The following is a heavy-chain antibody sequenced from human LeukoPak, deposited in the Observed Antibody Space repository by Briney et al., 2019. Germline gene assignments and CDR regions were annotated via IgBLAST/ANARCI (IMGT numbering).Heavy chain of an antibody. Sequence: GGSLRLSCEASGFTLSSYAMGWVRQAPGKGLEWVSVTSESGGSTHYADSVKGRCTIYRDNSKNTLYLQMNSLGGEDTAVYYCAKGRWGLTINNFDTWGQGRMVTVSS. D-gene: IGHD3-9*01. CDR2: TSESGGST. CDR1: GFTLSSYA. CDR3: AKGRWGLTINNFDT. V-gene: IGHV3-23*01. J-gene: IGHJ3*02.